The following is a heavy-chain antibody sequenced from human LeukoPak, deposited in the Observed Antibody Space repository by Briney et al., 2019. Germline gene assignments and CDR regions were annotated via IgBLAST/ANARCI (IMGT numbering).Heavy chain of an antibody. CDR2: MNPNSGNT. V-gene: IGHV1-8*01. CDR1: GYTFTSYD. J-gene: IGHJ3*02. Sequence: ASVKVSCKASGYTFTSYDINWVRQATGQGLEWMGWMNPNSGNTGYAQKFQGRVTMTRNTSISTAYMELSSLRSEDTAVYYCARGPDTAMLKGVAFDIWGQGTMVTVSS. CDR3: ARGPDTAMLKGVAFDI. D-gene: IGHD5-18*01.